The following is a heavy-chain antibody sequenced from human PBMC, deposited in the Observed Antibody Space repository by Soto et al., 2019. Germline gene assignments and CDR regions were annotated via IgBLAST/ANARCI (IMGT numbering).Heavy chain of an antibody. J-gene: IGHJ5*02. CDR3: ARFLRYNWNDVEGRDNWFDP. V-gene: IGHV5-51*01. CDR1: GYSFTSYW. D-gene: IGHD1-1*01. Sequence: GESLKISCKGSGYSFTSYWIGWVRQMPGKGLEWMGIIYPGDSDTRYSPSFQGQVTISADKSISTAYLQWSSLKASDTAMYYCARFLRYNWNDVEGRDNWFDPWGQGTLVTVSS. CDR2: IYPGDSDT.